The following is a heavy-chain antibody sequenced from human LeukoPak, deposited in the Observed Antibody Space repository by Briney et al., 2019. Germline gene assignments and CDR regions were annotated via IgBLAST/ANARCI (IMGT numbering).Heavy chain of an antibody. CDR3: AREGSCGYYYGSGSLVGNAFDI. Sequence: SETLSLTCTVSGGSISSYNWSWIRQPPGKGLEWIGYIYYSGSTNYNPSLKSRVTISVDTSKNQFSLKLSSVTAADTAVYYCAREGSCGYYYGSGSLVGNAFDIWGQGTMVTVSS. J-gene: IGHJ3*02. CDR1: GGSISSYN. V-gene: IGHV4-59*12. CDR2: IYYSGST. D-gene: IGHD3-10*01.